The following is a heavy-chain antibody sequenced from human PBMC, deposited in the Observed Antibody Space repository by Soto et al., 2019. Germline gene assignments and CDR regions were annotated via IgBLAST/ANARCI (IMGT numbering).Heavy chain of an antibody. Sequence: ASVKVSCKASGYTFTSYEINWVRQATGQGLEWMGWMNPNSGNTDYAQKFQGRVTMTRNTSISTAYMELSSLRSEDTAVYYCARVVVPDYYYGMDVWGQGTTVTVSS. CDR3: ARVVVPDYYYGMDV. CDR2: MNPNSGNT. V-gene: IGHV1-8*01. CDR1: GYTFTSYE. J-gene: IGHJ6*02. D-gene: IGHD2-2*01.